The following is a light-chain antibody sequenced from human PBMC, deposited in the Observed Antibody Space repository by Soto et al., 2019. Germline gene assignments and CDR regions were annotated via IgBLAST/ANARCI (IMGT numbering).Light chain of an antibody. J-gene: IGKJ4*01. V-gene: IGKV3-20*01. CDR2: GAS. Sequence: EIVLTQSPGTLSLSPGERATLSCRASQSIGINFLAWYQQKPGQAHRLLIHGASSRATGIPDRFSGSASGTDFILTISRLEPEDFAVYYCQQYASSPLTFGGGTRVEIK. CDR3: QQYASSPLT. CDR1: QSIGINF.